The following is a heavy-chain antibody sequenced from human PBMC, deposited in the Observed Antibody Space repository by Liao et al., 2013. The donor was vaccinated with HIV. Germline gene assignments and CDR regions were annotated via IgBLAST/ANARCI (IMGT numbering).Heavy chain of an antibody. J-gene: IGHJ5*02. D-gene: IGHD2-21*01. CDR2: IYTTWEH. CDR3: ARSILFRPNWFDP. CDR1: GGSISSASYY. Sequence: QVQLQESGPGLVKPSQTLSLTCTVSGGSISSASYYWSWIRQPAGKGLEWIGRIYTTWEHQLQPSLKSRVTISVDTSKNQFSLKLSSVTAADTAVYYCARSILFRPNWFDPWGQGTLVTVSS. V-gene: IGHV4-61*02.